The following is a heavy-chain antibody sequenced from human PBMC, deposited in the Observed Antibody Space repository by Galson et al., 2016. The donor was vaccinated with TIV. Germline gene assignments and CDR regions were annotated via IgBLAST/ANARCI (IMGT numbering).Heavy chain of an antibody. D-gene: IGHD3-3*01. CDR1: GFTFSTYV. V-gene: IGHV3-30*02. CDR2: VRYDGSHK. J-gene: IGHJ6*02. CDR3: AKGLAIFGVIPPWGGMAV. Sequence: SLRLSCAASGFTFSTYVMHWVRQAPGKGLEWVAFVRYDGSHKNYADSVKGRFTISRDNSKYTLYLQMNSLRAEDTDVYYCAKGLAIFGVIPPWGGMAVWGQGTTVTVSS.